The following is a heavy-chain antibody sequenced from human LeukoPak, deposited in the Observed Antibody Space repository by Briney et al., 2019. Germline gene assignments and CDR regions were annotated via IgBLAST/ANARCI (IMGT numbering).Heavy chain of an antibody. Sequence: PSETLSLTCTVSGGSISSYYWSWIRQPAGKGLEWIGRIYTSGSTNYNPSLKSRVTMSVDTSKNQFSLKLSSVTAADTAVYYCARGRIYSSSWYEDYYYYMDVWGTGTTVTVSS. D-gene: IGHD6-13*01. J-gene: IGHJ6*03. V-gene: IGHV4-4*07. CDR1: GGSISSYY. CDR3: ARGRIYSSSWYEDYYYYMDV. CDR2: IYTSGST.